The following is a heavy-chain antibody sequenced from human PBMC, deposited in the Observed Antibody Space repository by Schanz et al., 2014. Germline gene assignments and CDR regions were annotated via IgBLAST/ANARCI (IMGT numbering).Heavy chain of an antibody. J-gene: IGHJ4*02. CDR2: INGNGGIT. CDR3: ASPALVQGLMTEYYFDY. CDR1: GFTFSSYA. V-gene: IGHV3-30*04. D-gene: IGHD3-10*01. Sequence: QGQLVESGGGVVQPGRSLRLSCAASGFTFSSYAMHWVRQAPGKGLEWVSAINGNGGITYYADPVKGRFTISRDNSKNTLYLQMKSLRGEDTAVYYCASPALVQGLMTEYYFDYWGQGTLVTVSS.